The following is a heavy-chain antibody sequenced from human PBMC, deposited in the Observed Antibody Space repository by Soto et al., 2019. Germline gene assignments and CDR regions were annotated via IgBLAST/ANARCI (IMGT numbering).Heavy chain of an antibody. J-gene: IGHJ6*02. CDR1: GDSVSSNSAA. Sequence: SQTLSLTCAISGDSVSSNSAAWNWIRQSPSRGLEWLGRTYYRSKWYNDYAVSVKSRITINPDTSKNQFSLQLNSVTPEDTAVYYCAREYSSSHDTPFYYYGMDVWGQGTTVTVSS. CDR2: TYYRSKWYN. V-gene: IGHV6-1*01. D-gene: IGHD6-6*01. CDR3: AREYSSSHDTPFYYYGMDV.